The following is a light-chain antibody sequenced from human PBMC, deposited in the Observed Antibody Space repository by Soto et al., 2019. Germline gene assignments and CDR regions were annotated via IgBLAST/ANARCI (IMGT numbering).Light chain of an antibody. Sequence: DIQRAQSPSTLSASVGDRVTITCRASQIISSWLAWYPQKPGKAPKHLIYKPSTLQNGVPSRCSGSASGTELILTISSLEPDDFATYYCQHYNSYTRTFGHGTKVEIK. CDR2: KPS. CDR1: QIISSW. CDR3: QHYNSYTRT. J-gene: IGKJ1*01. V-gene: IGKV1-5*03.